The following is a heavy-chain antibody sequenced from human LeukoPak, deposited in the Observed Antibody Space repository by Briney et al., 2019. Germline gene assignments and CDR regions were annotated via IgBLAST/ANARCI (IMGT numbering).Heavy chain of an antibody. D-gene: IGHD2-2*01. CDR3: ARDGCSSTSCQIDY. CDR2: INPSGGST. V-gene: IGHV1-46*01. J-gene: IGHJ4*02. Sequence: ASVKVPCKASGYTFTGYYMHWVRQAPGQGLEWMGIINPSGGSTSYAQKFQGRVTITADESTSTAYMELSSLRSEDTAVYYCARDGCSSTSCQIDYRGQGTLVTVSS. CDR1: GYTFTGYY.